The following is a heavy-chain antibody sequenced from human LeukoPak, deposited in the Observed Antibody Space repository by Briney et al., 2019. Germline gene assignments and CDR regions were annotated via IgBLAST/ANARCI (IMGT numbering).Heavy chain of an antibody. CDR2: YYSGST. CDR3: ARDRDDILTGYRYGMDV. D-gene: IGHD3-9*01. J-gene: IGHJ6*02. Sequence: YYSGSTYYNPSLKSRVTISVDTSKNQFSLKLSSVTAADTAVYYCARDRDDILTGYRYGMDVWGQGTTVTVSS. V-gene: IGHV4-30-4*01.